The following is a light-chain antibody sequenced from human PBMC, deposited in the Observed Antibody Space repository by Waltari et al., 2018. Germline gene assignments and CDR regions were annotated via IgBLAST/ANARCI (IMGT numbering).Light chain of an antibody. CDR2: EVT. V-gene: IGLV2-8*01. CDR3: SSYARGNAVV. Sequence: SALTQPPSASGSPGQSVTISCTGTSSDVGGYEYVSWYQHHPGKAPKLIVYEVTQRPSGVPDRFSGSKSGNTASLTVSGLQAEDEAEYYCSSYARGNAVVFGGGTRLTVL. J-gene: IGLJ2*01. CDR1: SSDVGGYEY.